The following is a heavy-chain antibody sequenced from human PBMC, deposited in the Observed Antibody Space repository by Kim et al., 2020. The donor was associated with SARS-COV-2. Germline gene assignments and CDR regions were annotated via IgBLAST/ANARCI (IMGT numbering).Heavy chain of an antibody. CDR1: GYTFTDYY. Sequence: ASVKVSCKASGYTFTDYYIHGVRQAPGKGLEWMGCINADSGGTHYAQKFRGRVTMTTDTSINTAHMELTGLRSDDTAVFYCARDWADNSFDSWGQGTLVTVSS. CDR3: ARDWADNSFDS. J-gene: IGHJ4*02. CDR2: INADSGGT. D-gene: IGHD7-27*01. V-gene: IGHV1-2*02.